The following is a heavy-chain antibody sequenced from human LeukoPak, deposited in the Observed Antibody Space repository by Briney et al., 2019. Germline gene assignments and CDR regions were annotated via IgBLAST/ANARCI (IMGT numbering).Heavy chain of an antibody. CDR3: VKRALTTAWIDN. CDR2: ISSSGGST. J-gene: IGHJ4*02. CDR1: GFTFSSFA. V-gene: IGHV3-64D*09. Sequence: GGSLRLSCSASGFTFSSFAIHWVRRAPGKGLEYVSAISSSGGSTFYPDPVKGRFTISRDNSKNTVYLQLSSLRAEDTAVYYCVKRALTTAWIDNWGQGTLVTVSS. D-gene: IGHD3-3*01.